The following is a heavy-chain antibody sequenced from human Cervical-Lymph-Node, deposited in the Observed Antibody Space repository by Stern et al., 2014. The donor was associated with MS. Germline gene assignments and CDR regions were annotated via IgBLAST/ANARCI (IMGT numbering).Heavy chain of an antibody. J-gene: IGHJ6*02. CDR3: ARAGHSSGAMVYANYYYYYGMDV. CDR2: IGTAGDT. V-gene: IGHV3-13*01. D-gene: IGHD2-8*01. CDR1: GFTFSSYD. Sequence: EVQLVESGGGLVQPGGSLRLSCAASGFTFSSYDMHWVRQATGKGLEWVSAIGTAGDTYYPGSVKGRFTISRENAKNSLYLQMNSLRAGDTAVYYCARAGHSSGAMVYANYYYYYGMDVWGQGTTVTVSS.